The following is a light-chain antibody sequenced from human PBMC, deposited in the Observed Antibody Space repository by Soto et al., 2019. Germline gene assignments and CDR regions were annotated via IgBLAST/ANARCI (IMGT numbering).Light chain of an antibody. CDR3: QQYNNWLPA. CDR2: GTS. J-gene: IGKJ1*01. Sequence: EIVLTQSPGTLSLSPGERATLSCRASQYVSTTFFAWYQQKPGQAPRLLIYGTSNWATGIPDRFSGSGSGTDFTLTISSLQSEDFAVYYCQQYNNWLPAFGQGTKVDIK. CDR1: QYVSTTF. V-gene: IGKV3-20*01.